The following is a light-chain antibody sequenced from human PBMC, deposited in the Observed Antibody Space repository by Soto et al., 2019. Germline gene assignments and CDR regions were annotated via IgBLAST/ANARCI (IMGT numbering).Light chain of an antibody. CDR3: QQRVHWLT. CDR2: DVS. J-gene: IGKJ4*01. CDR1: QSVSAY. Sequence: VVLTQSPASLSLSPGERATLSCRASQSVSAYLAWYQQKAGQAPRLLIYDVSNRAPGIPARFTGSGSGTDFTLTISSLEPEDSAVYYCQQRVHWLTFGGGTKVDI. V-gene: IGKV3-11*01.